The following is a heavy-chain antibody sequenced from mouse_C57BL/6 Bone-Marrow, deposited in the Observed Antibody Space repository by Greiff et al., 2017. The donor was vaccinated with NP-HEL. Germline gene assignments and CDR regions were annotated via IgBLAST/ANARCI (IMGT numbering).Heavy chain of an antibody. CDR2: INPGSGGT. V-gene: IGHV1-54*01. D-gene: IGHD2-10*02. Sequence: QVQLQQSGAELVRPGTSVKVSCKASGYAFTNYLIEWVKQRPGQGLEWIGVINPGSGGTNYNEKFKGKATLTADKSSSTAYMQLSSLTSEDSAVYFCARRSGRSYGYAMDYWGQGTSVTVSS. CDR3: ARRSGRSYGYAMDY. J-gene: IGHJ4*01. CDR1: GYAFTNYL.